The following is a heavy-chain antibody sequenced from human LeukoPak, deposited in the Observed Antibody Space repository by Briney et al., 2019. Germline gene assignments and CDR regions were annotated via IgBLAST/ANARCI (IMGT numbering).Heavy chain of an antibody. CDR1: GFTFSDYY. CDR2: ISSSGSTT. V-gene: IGHV3-11*01. J-gene: IGHJ4*02. Sequence: GGSLRLSCAASGFTFSDYYMSWIRQAPGKGLEWVSYISSSGSTTYYADSVKGRFTISRDNAKNSLYLQMNSLRAEDTAVYYCARSWYYYDSSGYSAFDYWGQGTLVTVSS. D-gene: IGHD3-22*01. CDR3: ARSWYYYDSSGYSAFDY.